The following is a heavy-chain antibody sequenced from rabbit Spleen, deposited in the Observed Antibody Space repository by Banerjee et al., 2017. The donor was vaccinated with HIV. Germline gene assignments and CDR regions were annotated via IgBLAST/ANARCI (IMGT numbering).Heavy chain of an antibody. CDR1: GFSFSSSYW. CDR3: ARGVNGIYLFEL. CDR2: IYIGNGGNT. V-gene: IGHV1S45*01. D-gene: IGHD5-1*01. J-gene: IGHJ4*01. Sequence: QEQLVESGGDLVKPEGSLTLTCKASGFSFSSSYWICWVRQAPGKGLEWIACIYIGNGGNTYYATWAKGRFTISKTSSTTVTLRATSLTAADTAIYFCARGVNGIYLFELWGPGTLVTVS.